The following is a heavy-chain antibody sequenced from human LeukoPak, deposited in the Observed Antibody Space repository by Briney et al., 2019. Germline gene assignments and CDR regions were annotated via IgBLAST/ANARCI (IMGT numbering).Heavy chain of an antibody. CDR3: AKPDDAVAGRYPDY. CDR1: GFTFSSYA. CDR2: ISGSGGST. D-gene: IGHD6-19*01. J-gene: IGHJ4*02. Sequence: PGGSLRLSCAASGFTFSSYAMSWVRQAPGKGLEWVSAISGSGGSTYYADSVKGRFTISRGNSKNTLYLQMNSLRAEDTAVYYCAKPDDAVAGRYPDYWGQGTLVTVSS. V-gene: IGHV3-23*01.